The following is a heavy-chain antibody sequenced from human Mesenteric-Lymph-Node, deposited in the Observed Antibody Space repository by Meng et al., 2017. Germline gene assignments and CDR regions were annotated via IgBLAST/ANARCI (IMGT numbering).Heavy chain of an antibody. J-gene: IGHJ4*02. CDR3: ARDDACFDY. Sequence: QVQLVGAGGGVVQPGRSLRLACAASGFTFSSYGMHWVRQAPGKGLEWVAVIWYDGSNKYYADSVKGRFTISRDNSKNTLYLQMNSLRAEDTAVYYCARDDACFDYWGQGTLVTVSS. CDR2: IWYDGSNK. CDR1: GFTFSSYG. V-gene: IGHV3-33*01.